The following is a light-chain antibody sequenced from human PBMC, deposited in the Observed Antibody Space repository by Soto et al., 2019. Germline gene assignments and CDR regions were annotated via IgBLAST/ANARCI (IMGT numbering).Light chain of an antibody. CDR1: QSISSW. V-gene: IGKV1-5*01. CDR2: DAS. J-gene: IGKJ3*01. Sequence: DIQMTQSPSTLSAPVGDRVTITCRASQSISSWLAWYQQKPGKAPKLLIYDASSLESGVPSRFSGSGSGTEFTLTISSLQPDDFATYYCQQYNSYSSFTFGPGTKVDIK. CDR3: QQYNSYSSFT.